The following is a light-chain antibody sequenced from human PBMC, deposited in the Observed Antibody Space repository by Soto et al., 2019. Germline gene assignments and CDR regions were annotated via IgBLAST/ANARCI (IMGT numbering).Light chain of an antibody. Sequence: QSVLTQPPSASGSPGQSVTISCTGTSSDVGGSNYVSWYQQHPGKAPKLMIYEVSKRPSGVPDRFSGSKSGNTASLTVSGIQAEDEAHYYSHSYAGSNNFYVSGTGTKVTV. CDR2: EVS. CDR3: HSYAGSNNFYV. CDR1: SSDVGGSNY. J-gene: IGLJ1*01. V-gene: IGLV2-8*01.